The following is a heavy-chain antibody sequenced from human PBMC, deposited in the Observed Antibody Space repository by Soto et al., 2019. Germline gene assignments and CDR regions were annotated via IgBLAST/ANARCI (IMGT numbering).Heavy chain of an antibody. CDR3: ARDNLVIMVYAFDY. Sequence: GASVKVSCKASGYTFTSYAMHWVRQAPGQRLEWMGWINAGNGNTKYSQKFQGRVTITRDTSASTAYMELSSLRSEDTAVCYCARDNLVIMVYAFDYWGQGTLVTVSS. D-gene: IGHD2-8*01. CDR1: GYTFTSYA. J-gene: IGHJ4*02. V-gene: IGHV1-3*01. CDR2: INAGNGNT.